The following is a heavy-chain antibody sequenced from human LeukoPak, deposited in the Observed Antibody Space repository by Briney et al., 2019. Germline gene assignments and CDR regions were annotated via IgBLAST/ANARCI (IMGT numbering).Heavy chain of an antibody. Sequence: GGSLRLSCAASGFTFSGYWMRWVRQAPGKGLEWVATIKSDGSERYHVESVKGRFTISRDNAKNSLFLQMNSLRAEDTAVYYCARDLGLRYFDWFTDYWGQGTLVTVSS. CDR3: ARDLGLRYFDWFTDY. J-gene: IGHJ4*02. V-gene: IGHV3-7*01. CDR2: IKSDGSER. CDR1: GFTFSGYW. D-gene: IGHD3-9*01.